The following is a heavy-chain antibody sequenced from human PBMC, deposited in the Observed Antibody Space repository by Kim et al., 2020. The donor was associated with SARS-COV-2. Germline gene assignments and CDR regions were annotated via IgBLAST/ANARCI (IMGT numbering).Heavy chain of an antibody. Sequence: SVKVSCKASGFTFTNSALQWVRQARGQRPEWVGRIDFGSERTQYAQKFQERLTLTWDMYTSTADLEVSSLSADDTAVYYCAAGAAGGYNYFHLVVWGEGARVPVSS. J-gene: IGHJ6*04. D-gene: IGHD2-15*01. CDR2: IDFGSERT. V-gene: IGHV1-58*01. CDR3: AAGAAGGYNYFHLVV. CDR1: GFTFTNSA.